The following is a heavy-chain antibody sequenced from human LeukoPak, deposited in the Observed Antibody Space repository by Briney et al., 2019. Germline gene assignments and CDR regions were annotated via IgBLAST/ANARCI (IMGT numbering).Heavy chain of an antibody. CDR2: TRNKANSYTT. V-gene: IGHV3-72*01. CDR1: GFTFSDHY. D-gene: IGHD3-22*01. CDR3: ARSSYDSSGYYLALDY. Sequence: GGSLRLSCAASGFTFSDHYMDWVRQAPGKGLEWVGRTRNKANSYTTEYAAPVKGRFTISRDDSKNSLYLQMNSLKTEDTAVYYCARSSYDSSGYYLALDYWGQGTLVTVSS. J-gene: IGHJ4*02.